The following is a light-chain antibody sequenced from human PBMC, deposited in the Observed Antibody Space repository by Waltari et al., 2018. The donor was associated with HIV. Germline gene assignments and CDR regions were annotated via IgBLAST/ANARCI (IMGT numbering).Light chain of an antibody. CDR3: AAWDDSLNGWV. Sequence: QSVLTQPPSASGTPGQRVTISCSGSSPNIGSNTATWYHQLPGTAPKLLIYTNNQRPSGVPDRFSGSKSGTSASLAISGLQSEDEADYYCAAWDDSLNGWVFGGGTKLTVL. J-gene: IGLJ3*02. V-gene: IGLV1-44*01. CDR1: SPNIGSNT. CDR2: TNN.